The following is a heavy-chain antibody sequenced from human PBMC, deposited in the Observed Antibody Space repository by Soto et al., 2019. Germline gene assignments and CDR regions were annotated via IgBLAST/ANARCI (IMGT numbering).Heavy chain of an antibody. CDR1: GFTFSSYA. Sequence: GGSLRLSCAASGFTFSSYAMSWVRQAPGKGLEWVSAISGSGGSTYYADSVKGRFTISRDNSKNTLYLQMNSLRAEDTAVYYCANSILCAGTCFDYWGQGTLVTVSS. CDR2: ISGSGGST. J-gene: IGHJ4*02. D-gene: IGHD6-13*01. V-gene: IGHV3-23*01. CDR3: ANSILCAGTCFDY.